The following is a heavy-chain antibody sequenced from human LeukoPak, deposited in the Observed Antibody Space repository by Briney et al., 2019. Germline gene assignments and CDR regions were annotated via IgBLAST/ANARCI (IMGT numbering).Heavy chain of an antibody. CDR3: ARSGGYSSPQNY. J-gene: IGHJ4*02. V-gene: IGHV4-59*01. D-gene: IGHD6-19*01. CDR2: IYYTGST. Sequence: AETLSLTCTVSGGSISSYYWSWIRQPPGKGLEWIGYIYYTGSTNYNPSLKSRVTISVDTSENQFSLKLSSVTAADTAVYYCARSGGYSSPQNYWGQGTLVTVSS. CDR1: GGSISSYY.